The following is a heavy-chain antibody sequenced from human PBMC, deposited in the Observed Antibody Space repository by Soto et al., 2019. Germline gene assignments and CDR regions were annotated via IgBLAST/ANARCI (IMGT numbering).Heavy chain of an antibody. J-gene: IGHJ4*02. Sequence: LSLTCTVSGGPISSGAYYWGWIRQPPGKGLEWIGSIYYSGSTYYNPSLKSRVTISVDTSKTQFSLNLSSVTAADTAVYYCARHRWGSESWVGPIDYWGQGAMVTVYS. CDR3: ARHRWGSESWVGPIDY. V-gene: IGHV4-39*01. CDR2: IYYSGST. D-gene: IGHD3-10*01. CDR1: GGPISSGAYY.